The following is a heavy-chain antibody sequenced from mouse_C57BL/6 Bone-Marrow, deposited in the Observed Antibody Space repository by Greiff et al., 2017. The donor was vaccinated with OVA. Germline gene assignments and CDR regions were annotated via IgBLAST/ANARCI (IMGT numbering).Heavy chain of an antibody. J-gene: IGHJ3*01. V-gene: IGHV1-80*01. CDR1: GYTFTSYW. CDR3: ARGAY. CDR2: IYPGDGDT. Sequence: VQLQQPGAELVMPGASVKLSCKASGYTFTSYWMHWVKQRPGQGLEWIGQIYPGDGDTNYNGKFKGKATLTADKSSSTAYMQLSSLTSEDSAVYFCARGAYWGQGTLVTVSA.